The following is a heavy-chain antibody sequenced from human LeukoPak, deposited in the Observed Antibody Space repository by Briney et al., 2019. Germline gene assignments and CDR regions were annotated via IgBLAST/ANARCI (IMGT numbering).Heavy chain of an antibody. CDR3: ARTRCSSSCQGYGMDV. Sequence: GGSLRLSCAASGFTFSDHYMDWVRQAPGKGLEWVGRIRTKTNSYTTIYAASVKGRFTISRDDSKNSLYLQMNSLKTEDTAVYYCARTRCSSSCQGYGMDVWGQGTTVTVSS. V-gene: IGHV3-72*01. J-gene: IGHJ6*02. D-gene: IGHD2-2*01. CDR2: IRTKTNSYTT. CDR1: GFTFSDHY.